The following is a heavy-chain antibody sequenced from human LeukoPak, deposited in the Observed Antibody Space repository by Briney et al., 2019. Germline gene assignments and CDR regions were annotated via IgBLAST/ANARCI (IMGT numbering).Heavy chain of an antibody. CDR1: GYTFTSYD. J-gene: IGHJ6*03. D-gene: IGHD2-15*01. CDR2: MNPNSGNT. Sequence: ASVKVSCKASGYTFTSYDINWVRQATGQGLEWMGWMNPNSGNTGYAQKFQGRVTMTRNTSISTAYMELSSLRSEDTAVYYCASRDPYYSGGSCYFSPGYYYYMDVWGKGTTVTVSS. V-gene: IGHV1-8*01. CDR3: ASRDPYYSGGSCYFSPGYYYYMDV.